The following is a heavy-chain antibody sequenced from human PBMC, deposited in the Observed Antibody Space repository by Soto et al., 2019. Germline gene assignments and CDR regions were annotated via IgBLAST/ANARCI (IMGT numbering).Heavy chain of an antibody. D-gene: IGHD3-3*01. Sequence: QVQLVQSGAEVKKPGASVKVSCKASGYTFTSYAMHWVRQAPGQRLEWMGWINAGNGNTKYSQKFQGRVTITSATSASTAYMELSSRRSEDTAVYYCAREGTYDFWSGERGYFDYWGQGTLVTVSS. CDR1: GYTFTSYA. CDR2: INAGNGNT. CDR3: AREGTYDFWSGERGYFDY. J-gene: IGHJ4*02. V-gene: IGHV1-3*01.